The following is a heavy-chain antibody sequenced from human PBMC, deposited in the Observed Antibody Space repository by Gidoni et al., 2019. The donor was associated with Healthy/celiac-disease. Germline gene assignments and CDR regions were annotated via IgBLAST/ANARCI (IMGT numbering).Heavy chain of an antibody. CDR1: GGSISRSNW. V-gene: IGHV4-4*02. CDR3: ARRGEGSLLTGYYEYYFDY. CDR2: ISPSGST. D-gene: IGHD3-9*01. Sequence: QVQLQESGPGLVKPSGTLSLTCAVSGGSISRSNWWSWVRQPPGKGLEWIGEISPSGSTNYNPSLKSRVTISVDKSKNQFSLKLSSVTAADTAVYYCARRGEGSLLTGYYEYYFDYWGQGTLVTVSS. J-gene: IGHJ4*02.